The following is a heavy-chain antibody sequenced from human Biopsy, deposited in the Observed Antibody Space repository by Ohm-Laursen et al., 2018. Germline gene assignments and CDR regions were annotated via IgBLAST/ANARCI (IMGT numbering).Heavy chain of an antibody. CDR3: AKDQPDLAVVVAAHWYFDL. J-gene: IGHJ2*01. CDR2: ISDFGSST. CDR1: GFTFSNYA. D-gene: IGHD2-15*01. Sequence: SLRLSCAASGFTFSNYAMTWVRQAPGKGLEWVSAISDFGSSTFYSDSVKGRFTISRDNSKKTLYLQMNSLRAEDAAIYYCAKDQPDLAVVVAAHWYFDLWGRGTLVTVSS. V-gene: IGHV3-23*01.